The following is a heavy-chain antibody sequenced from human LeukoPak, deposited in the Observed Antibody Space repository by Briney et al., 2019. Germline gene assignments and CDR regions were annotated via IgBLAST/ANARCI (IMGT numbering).Heavy chain of an antibody. J-gene: IGHJ4*02. CDR2: INQDESVK. CDR1: GFTFSSYW. V-gene: IGHV3-7*01. CDR3: ARDPVSSSIDY. D-gene: IGHD5/OR15-5a*01. Sequence: PGGSLKHPCAASGFTFSSYWMTWVRQAPGKGLEFVANINQDESVKNYVDSVKGRFTISRDNAENSLHLQMNSLRVKDTAVYYCARDPVSSSIDYGSEGTLVTVSA.